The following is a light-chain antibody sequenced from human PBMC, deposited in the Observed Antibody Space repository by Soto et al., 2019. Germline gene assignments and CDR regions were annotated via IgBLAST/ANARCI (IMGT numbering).Light chain of an antibody. Sequence: QSALTQPPSASGSPGQSVIISCTGTSSDVGGYNYVSWYQQHPGKAPKLMIYEVTKRPSGVPDRFSGSKSGSTASLTVSGLQAEDEADYYCSSYAGSNNYVVFGGGTKLTVL. CDR1: SSDVGGYNY. V-gene: IGLV2-8*01. CDR3: SSYAGSNNYVV. J-gene: IGLJ2*01. CDR2: EVT.